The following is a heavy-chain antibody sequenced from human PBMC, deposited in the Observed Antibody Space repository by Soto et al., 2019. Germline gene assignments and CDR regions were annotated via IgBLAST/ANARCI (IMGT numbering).Heavy chain of an antibody. CDR2: IYYSGST. CDR3: ARLDSGGYYYGYYFDY. J-gene: IGHJ4*02. CDR1: GGSISSGGYY. V-gene: IGHV4-31*03. Sequence: SETLSLTCTVSGGSISSGGYYWCWIRQHPGKGMEWIGYIYYSGSTYYNPSLKSRVTISVDTSKNQFSLKLSSVTAADTAVYYCARLDSGGYYYGYYFDYWGQGTLVSASS. D-gene: IGHD3-22*01.